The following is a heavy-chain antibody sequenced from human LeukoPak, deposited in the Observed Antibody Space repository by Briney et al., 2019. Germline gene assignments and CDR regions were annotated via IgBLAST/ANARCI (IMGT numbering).Heavy chain of an antibody. CDR1: GFTFSNVW. V-gene: IGHV3-15*01. J-gene: IGHJ4*02. CDR2: IRRKTDGETT. Sequence: GESLRLSCAASGFTFSNVWMSWVRQVPGKGLEWVGRIRRKTDGETTDHAAPVKGRFTISRDDSKNTLYLQMNSLKTEDTAVYYCVTDLVIKGYFDYWGQGALVTASS. CDR3: VTDLVIKGYFDY. D-gene: IGHD2-21*01.